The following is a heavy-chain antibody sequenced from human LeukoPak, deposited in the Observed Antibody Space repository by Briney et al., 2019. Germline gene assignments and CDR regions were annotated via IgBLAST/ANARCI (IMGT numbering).Heavy chain of an antibody. V-gene: IGHV4-59*01. CDR2: IYYSGST. Sequence: SETLSLTCTVSGGSISSYYWSWIRQPPGKGLEWIGYIYYSGSTNYNPSLKSRVTISVDTSKNQFSLKLSSVTAADTAVYYCARDAYSGYGPPDYYMDVWGKGTTVTISS. CDR3: ARDAYSGYGPPDYYMDV. J-gene: IGHJ6*03. CDR1: GGSISSYY. D-gene: IGHD5-12*01.